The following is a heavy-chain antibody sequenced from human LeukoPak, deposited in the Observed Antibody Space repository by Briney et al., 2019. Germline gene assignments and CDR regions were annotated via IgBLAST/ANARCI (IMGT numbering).Heavy chain of an antibody. CDR1: GGSISSSSYY. Sequence: SETLSLTCTVSGGSISSSSYYWGWIRQPPGKGLEWIGSIYYSGSTYYNPSLKSRVTISADTSKNQFSLRLNSLTTADTAVYYCTRGAGWLIDYWGQGILVTVSS. J-gene: IGHJ4*02. CDR3: TRGAGWLIDY. D-gene: IGHD3-16*01. CDR2: IYYSGST. V-gene: IGHV4-39*07.